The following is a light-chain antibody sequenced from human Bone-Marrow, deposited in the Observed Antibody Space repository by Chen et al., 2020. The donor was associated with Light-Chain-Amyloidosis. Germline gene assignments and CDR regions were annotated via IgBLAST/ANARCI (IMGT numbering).Light chain of an antibody. J-gene: IGLJ2*01. CDR1: YLPTKY. CDR3: QSADSSGTYEVI. CDR2: RDT. Sequence: SYELTQPPSVSVSPGPTARITWSGDYLPTKYAYLYQQKPGQAPVLVIHRDTERPSGISERFSGSSSGTTATLTISGVQAEDEADYHCQSADSSGTYEVIFGGGTKLTVL. V-gene: IGLV3-25*03.